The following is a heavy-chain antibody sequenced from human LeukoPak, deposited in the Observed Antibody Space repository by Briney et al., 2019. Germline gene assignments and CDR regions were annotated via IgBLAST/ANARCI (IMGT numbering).Heavy chain of an antibody. Sequence: GRSLRLSCAASGFTFSSYGMHWVRQAPGKGLEWVAVISYGGSNKYYADSVKGRFTISRDNSKNTLYLQMNSLRAEDTAVYYCAKTATISGVDYWGQGTLVTVSS. CDR1: GFTFSSYG. J-gene: IGHJ4*02. CDR3: AKTATISGVDY. CDR2: ISYGGSNK. D-gene: IGHD3-10*02. V-gene: IGHV3-30*18.